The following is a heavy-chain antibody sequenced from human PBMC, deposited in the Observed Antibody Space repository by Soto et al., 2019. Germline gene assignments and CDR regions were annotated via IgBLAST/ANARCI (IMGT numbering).Heavy chain of an antibody. J-gene: IGHJ4*01. Sequence: ATSWVTCTALTVSRVIQATGKGLEWVSSISSSSSYIYYANSMTGRFTISRDNAENTLYLQLSSLRVEDTAIYYCARSLEAVSAGDGGPTYRSAPLYRGPGTLVTVSS. CDR3: ARSLEAVSAGDGGPTYRSAPLY. CDR1: WVTCTALT. D-gene: IGHD2-21*01. CDR2: ISSSSSYI. V-gene: IGHV3-21*01.